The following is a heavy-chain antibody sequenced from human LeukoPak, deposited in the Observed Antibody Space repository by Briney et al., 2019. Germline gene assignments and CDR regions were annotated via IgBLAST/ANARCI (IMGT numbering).Heavy chain of an antibody. V-gene: IGHV1-2*02. CDR2: INPNSGGT. CDR3: ARECHYYDSSGNCCY. J-gene: IGHJ4*02. D-gene: IGHD3-22*01. Sequence: ASVKVSCKASGYTFTGYYMHWVRQAPGQGLEWMGWINPNSGGTNYAQKFQGRVTMTRDTSISTAYVELSRLRSDDTAVYYCARECHYYDSSGNCCYWGQGTLVTVSS. CDR1: GYTFTGYY.